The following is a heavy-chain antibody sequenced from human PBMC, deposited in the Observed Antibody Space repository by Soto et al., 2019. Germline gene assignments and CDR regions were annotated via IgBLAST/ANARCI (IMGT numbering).Heavy chain of an antibody. J-gene: IGHJ5*02. Sequence: ASETLCLTCAVDGGSISGYCWSWIRQTPGKGLEWIGEINHSGSTNYNPSLKSRVTISVDTSKNQFSLKLSSVTAADTAVYYCARVLIPDIVVVVAATSGFDPWGQGTLVTVSS. CDR2: INHSGST. V-gene: IGHV4-34*01. CDR3: ARVLIPDIVVVVAATSGFDP. D-gene: IGHD2-15*01. CDR1: GGSISGYC.